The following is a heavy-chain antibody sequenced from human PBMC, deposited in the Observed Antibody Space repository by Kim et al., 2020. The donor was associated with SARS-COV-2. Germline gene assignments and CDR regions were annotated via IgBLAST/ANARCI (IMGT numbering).Heavy chain of an antibody. CDR2: IYPGDSDT. V-gene: IGHV5-51*01. D-gene: IGHD3-10*01. CDR3: AIGYGSGSYRGRPFYFDY. Sequence: GESLKISCKGSGYSFTSYWIGWVRQMPGKGLEWMGIIYPGDSDTRYSPSFQGQVTISADKSISTAYLQWSSLKASDTAMYYCAIGYGSGSYRGRPFYFDYWGQGTLVTVSS. J-gene: IGHJ4*02. CDR1: GYSFTSYW.